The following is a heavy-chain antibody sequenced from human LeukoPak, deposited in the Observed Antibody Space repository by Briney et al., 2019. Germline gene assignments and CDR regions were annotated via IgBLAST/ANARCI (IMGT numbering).Heavy chain of an antibody. CDR3: ARRRVVGENWFDP. Sequence: GASVKVSCKASGYTFTGYYMHWVRQAPGQGLEWMGWINPNSGGTNYAQKFQGRVTMTRDTSISTAYMELSRLRSDDTAVYYCARRRVVGENWFDPWGQGTLVTVSS. V-gene: IGHV1-2*02. CDR1: GYTFTGYY. D-gene: IGHD2-15*01. CDR2: INPNSGGT. J-gene: IGHJ5*02.